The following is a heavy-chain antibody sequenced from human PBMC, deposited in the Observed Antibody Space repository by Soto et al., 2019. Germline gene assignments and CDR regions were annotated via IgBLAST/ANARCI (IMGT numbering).Heavy chain of an antibody. Sequence: PGESLKISCKVSGDSFNSNWIAWVRQRPGRGLEWMGIMYPIDSDTRYSPSFQGQVTISVDRSINSAFLQWRSLRASDTATYYCARRSAVTTFYFYGMDVWGQGTTVTVSS. CDR1: GDSFNSNW. V-gene: IGHV5-51*01. CDR2: MYPIDSDT. J-gene: IGHJ6*02. D-gene: IGHD4-17*01. CDR3: ARRSAVTTFYFYGMDV.